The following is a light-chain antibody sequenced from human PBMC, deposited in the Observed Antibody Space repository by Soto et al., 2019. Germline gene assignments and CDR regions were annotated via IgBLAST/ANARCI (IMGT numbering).Light chain of an antibody. CDR3: QQASSFPPLT. V-gene: IGKV1D-12*01. CDR2: AAS. Sequence: DIQMTQSPSSVSASVGDRVTITCRASQDISRWVTWYQQKPGKAPRILIYAASSLQSGVPLRFSGSGSGTEFTLTISSLLPEDFATYYCQQASSFPPLTFGGGTKVEIK. J-gene: IGKJ4*01. CDR1: QDISRW.